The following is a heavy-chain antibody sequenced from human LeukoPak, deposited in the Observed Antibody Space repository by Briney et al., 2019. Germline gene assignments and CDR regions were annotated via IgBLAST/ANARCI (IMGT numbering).Heavy chain of an antibody. Sequence: ASVKVSCKASGYTFTAYYMHGVRQAPGQGLEWMVIINPSGGSTSYAQKFQGRVTMTRDTSISTAYMELSRLRSDDTAVYYCARKRGVGVDRNAFDIWGQGTMVTVSS. J-gene: IGHJ3*02. CDR1: GYTFTAYY. V-gene: IGHV1-46*01. CDR3: ARKRGVGVDRNAFDI. D-gene: IGHD3-3*01. CDR2: INPSGGST.